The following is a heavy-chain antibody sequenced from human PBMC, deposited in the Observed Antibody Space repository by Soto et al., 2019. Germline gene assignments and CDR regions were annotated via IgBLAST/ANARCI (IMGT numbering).Heavy chain of an antibody. Sequence: SETLSLTCAVYGGSFSGYYWSWIRQPPGKGLEWIGEINHSGSTNYNPSLKSRVTISVDTSKNQFSLKLSSVTAADTAVYYCARVVVPASPIDYWGQGTLVTVSS. CDR2: INHSGST. D-gene: IGHD2-2*01. V-gene: IGHV4-34*01. CDR1: GGSFSGYY. CDR3: ARVVVPASPIDY. J-gene: IGHJ4*02.